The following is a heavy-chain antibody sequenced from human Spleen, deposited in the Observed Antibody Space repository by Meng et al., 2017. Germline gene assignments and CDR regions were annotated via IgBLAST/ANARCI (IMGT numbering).Heavy chain of an antibody. D-gene: IGHD5-12*01. CDR1: GYTFTAYY. CDR2: INPNSGGT. CDR3: ARDSVGGYDFDY. J-gene: IGHJ4*02. V-gene: IGHV1-2*06. Sequence: ASVKVSCKPSGYTFTAYYIHWVRQAPGQGLEWMGHINPNSGGTNYAQKFQGRVTMTRDTSISTAYMELSRLRSDDTAVYYCARDSVGGYDFDYWGQGTLVTVSS.